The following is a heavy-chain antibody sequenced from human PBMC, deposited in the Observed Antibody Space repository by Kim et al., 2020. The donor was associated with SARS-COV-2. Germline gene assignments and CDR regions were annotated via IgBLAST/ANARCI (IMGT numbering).Heavy chain of an antibody. V-gene: IGHV4-39*01. Sequence: YYNPPLTSRVPMSVDTSTNQFSLKLNTVTAADTAIYHCARRRQTAPDYIDHWGQGTLVTVSS. CDR3: ARRRQTAPDYIDH. J-gene: IGHJ4*02.